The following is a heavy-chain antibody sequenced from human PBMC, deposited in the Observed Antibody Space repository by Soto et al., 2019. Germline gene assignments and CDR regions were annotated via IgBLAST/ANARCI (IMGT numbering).Heavy chain of an antibody. V-gene: IGHV1-8*01. CDR3: ARGDRVTIFGVVIIGSGY. CDR2: MNPNSGNT. CDR1: GYTFTSYD. D-gene: IGHD3-3*01. Sequence: ASVKVSCKASGYTFTSYDINWVRQATGQGLEWMGWMNPNSGNTGYAQKFQGRVTMTRNTSISTAYMELSSLRSEDTAVYYCARGDRVTIFGVVIIGSGYWGQGTLVTVSS. J-gene: IGHJ4*02.